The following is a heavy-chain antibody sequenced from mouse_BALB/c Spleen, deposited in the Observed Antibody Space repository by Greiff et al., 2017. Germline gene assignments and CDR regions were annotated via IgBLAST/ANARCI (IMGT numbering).Heavy chain of an antibody. J-gene: IGHJ4*01. CDR2: IYPGNVNT. D-gene: IGHD3-1*01. Sequence: SGPELVKPGASVRISCKASGYTFTSYYIHWVKQRPGQGLEWIGWIYPGNVNTKYNEKFKGKATLTADKSSSTAYMQLSSLTSEDSAVYFCARSAPTRGAMDYWGQGTSVTVSS. CDR3: ARSAPTRGAMDY. CDR1: GYTFTSYY. V-gene: IGHV1S56*01.